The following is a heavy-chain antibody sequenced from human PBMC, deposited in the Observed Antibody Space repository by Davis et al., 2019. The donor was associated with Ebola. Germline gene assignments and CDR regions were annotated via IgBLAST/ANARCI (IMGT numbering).Heavy chain of an antibody. CDR2: IIPILGIA. D-gene: IGHD6-19*01. J-gene: IGHJ4*02. V-gene: IGHV1-69*04. Sequence: SVKVSCKASGGTFSSYAISWVRQAPGQGLEWMGRIIPILGIANYAQKFQGRVTITADKSTSTAYMELSSLRSEDTAVYYCARGPVEQWLFDFWGQGTLVTVSS. CDR3: ARGPVEQWLFDF. CDR1: GGTFSSYA.